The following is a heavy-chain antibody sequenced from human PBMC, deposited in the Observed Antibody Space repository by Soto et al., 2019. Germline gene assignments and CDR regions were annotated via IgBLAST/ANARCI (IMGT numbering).Heavy chain of an antibody. CDR1: GFTFSSYG. CDR3: ARDTKDIVVVVDATGLDAFDI. CDR2: IWYDGRNK. D-gene: IGHD2-15*01. J-gene: IGHJ3*02. V-gene: IGHV3-33*01. Sequence: QVQLVESGGGVVQPGRSLRLSCAASGFTFSSYGMHWVRQAPGKGLEWVAVIWYDGRNKYYADSVKGRFTISRDNSKNTLYLQMHSLNVEDTAVYYCARDTKDIVVVVDATGLDAFDIWGQGTMVTVSS.